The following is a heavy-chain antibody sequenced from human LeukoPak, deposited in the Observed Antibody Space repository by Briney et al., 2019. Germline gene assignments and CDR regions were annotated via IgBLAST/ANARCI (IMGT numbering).Heavy chain of an antibody. CDR3: ARDLRSSSWYHGNWFDP. J-gene: IGHJ5*02. Sequence: PSETLSLTCTVSGGSISSYYWSWIRQPPGKGLEWIGYIYYSGSTNYNPSLKSRVTISVDTSKNQFSLKLSSVTAADTAVYYCARDLRSSSWYHGNWFDPWGQGTLVTVSS. CDR2: IYYSGST. D-gene: IGHD6-13*01. V-gene: IGHV4-59*01. CDR1: GGSISSYY.